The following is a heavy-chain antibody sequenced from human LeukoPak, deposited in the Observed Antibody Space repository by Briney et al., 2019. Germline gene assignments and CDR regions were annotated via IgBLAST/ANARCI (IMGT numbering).Heavy chain of an antibody. CDR3: AREWREGEDYFDY. V-gene: IGHV1-69*05. CDR1: GGTFSSYA. Sequence: GASVKVSCKASGGTFSSYAISWVRQAPGQGLEWMGGIIPIFGTANYAQKFQGRVTITTDESTSTAYMELSSLRSEDTAVYYCAREWREGEDYFDYWGQGTLVTVSS. D-gene: IGHD3-16*01. CDR2: IIPIFGTA. J-gene: IGHJ4*02.